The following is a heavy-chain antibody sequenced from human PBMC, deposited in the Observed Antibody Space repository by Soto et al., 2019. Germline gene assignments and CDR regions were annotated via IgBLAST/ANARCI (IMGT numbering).Heavy chain of an antibody. CDR1: GYTLTELS. CDR3: ATGGYCSGGSCYPHYYYGMDV. CDR2: FDPEDGET. Sequence: ASVKVSCKVSGYTLTELSMHWVRQAPGKGLEWMGGFDPEDGETIYAQKFQGRVTMTEDTSTDTAYMELSSLRSEDTAVYYCATGGYCSGGSCYPHYYYGMDVWGQGTTVTVS. J-gene: IGHJ6*02. D-gene: IGHD2-15*01. V-gene: IGHV1-24*01.